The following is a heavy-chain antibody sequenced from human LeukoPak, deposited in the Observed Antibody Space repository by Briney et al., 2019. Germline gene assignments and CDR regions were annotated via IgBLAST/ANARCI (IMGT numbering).Heavy chain of an antibody. CDR2: VYQSGTT. D-gene: IGHD5-18*01. CDR3: ARIFIRNGYSSYFDC. J-gene: IGHJ4*02. Sequence: SETLSLTCTVSGFSISSGHYWGWVRPPPGAGLEWIGIVYQSGTTYYNPSLKSRVTTSVDMSKNQFSLRLRPVTAADTAVYYCARIFIRNGYSSYFDCWGQGTLVTVSS. V-gene: IGHV4-38-2*02. CDR1: GFSISSGHY.